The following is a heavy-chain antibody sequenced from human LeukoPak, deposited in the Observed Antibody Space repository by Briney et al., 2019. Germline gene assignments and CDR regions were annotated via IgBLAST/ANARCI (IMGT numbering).Heavy chain of an antibody. CDR1: GGSVSSNSYY. CDR2: IHYTRTT. Sequence: SETLSLPCTVFGGSVSSNSYYWGWIRQPPGKGLDWIGLIHYTRTTNYHPSLKSRVPLTGHTSKKQFSLKLTYVPAPDTDVHVGGSWFGFDIWGQGSMVTVSS. D-gene: IGHD6-13*01. CDR3: GSWFGFDI. V-gene: IGHV4-61*01. J-gene: IGHJ3*02.